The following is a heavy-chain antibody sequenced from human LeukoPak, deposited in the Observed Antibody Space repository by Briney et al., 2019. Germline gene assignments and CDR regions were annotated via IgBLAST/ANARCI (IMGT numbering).Heavy chain of an antibody. Sequence: PSETLSLACTVSGGSISSYYWSWIRQPPGKGLEWIGYIYYSGSTNYNPSLKSRVTISVETSKNEFSLKLRSVTAADTAVYYCARVTGYRIEDYFDYWGQGTLVTVSS. D-gene: IGHD6-13*01. J-gene: IGHJ4*02. CDR3: ARVTGYRIEDYFDY. V-gene: IGHV4-59*01. CDR1: GGSISSYY. CDR2: IYYSGST.